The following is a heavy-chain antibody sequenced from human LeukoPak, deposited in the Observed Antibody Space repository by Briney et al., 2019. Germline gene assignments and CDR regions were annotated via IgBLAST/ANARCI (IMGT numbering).Heavy chain of an antibody. D-gene: IGHD3-3*01. CDR1: GFTFSGSG. V-gene: IGHV3-30*02. J-gene: IGHJ4*02. Sequence: GGSLRLSCAASGFTFSGSGMHCVRQAPGKGLEWGTFIRYDGSNKYYADSVKGRFTISRDNSKNTLYLQMDSLRAEDTAVYYCARDYDFWSGYYSPTRGYFGYWGQGTLVTVSS. CDR2: IRYDGSNK. CDR3: ARDYDFWSGYYSPTRGYFGY.